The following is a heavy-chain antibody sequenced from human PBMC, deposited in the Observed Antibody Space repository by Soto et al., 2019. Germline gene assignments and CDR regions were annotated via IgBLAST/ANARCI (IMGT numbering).Heavy chain of an antibody. CDR3: ARANVETAMVHYFDY. CDR2: IYNTGST. Sequence: PSETLSLTCTVSGGSVSSGPYYWTWIRQPPGKGLEWIGYIYNTGSTDYNPSLKSRVTISVDTSKNQFSLRLRSVTAADTAMYFCARANVETAMVHYFDYWGQGTLVTVSS. V-gene: IGHV4-61*01. J-gene: IGHJ4*02. CDR1: GGSVSSGPYY. D-gene: IGHD5-18*01.